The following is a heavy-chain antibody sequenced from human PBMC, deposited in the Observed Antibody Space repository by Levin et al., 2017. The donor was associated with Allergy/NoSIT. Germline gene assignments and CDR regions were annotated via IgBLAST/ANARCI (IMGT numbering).Heavy chain of an antibody. Sequence: GESLKISCAASRITFSSSAIHWVRQAPGKGLEWVTTFSYDGSDKYYADSVKGRFTISRDNCKNTLYLEMNSLRAEDTVIFYCGRVWQELRFLECFVPFEYWGQETLVTVSS. D-gene: IGHD3-3*01. V-gene: IGHV3-30*04. CDR1: RITFSSSA. CDR2: FSYDGSDK. J-gene: IGHJ4*02. CDR3: GRVWQELRFLECFVPFEY.